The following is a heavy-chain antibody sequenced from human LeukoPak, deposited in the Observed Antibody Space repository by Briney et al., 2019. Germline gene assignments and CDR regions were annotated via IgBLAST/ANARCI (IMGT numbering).Heavy chain of an antibody. V-gene: IGHV3-23*03. J-gene: IGHJ4*02. CDR3: ANRKRGIAAAGASLDY. Sequence: PGGSLRLSCASSGFTFSSYAMSWVRQAPGKGLEWVSVIYSGGSTYYADSVKGRFTISRDNSKNTLYLQMNSLRAEDTAVYYCANRKRGIAAAGASLDYWGQGTLVTVSS. D-gene: IGHD6-13*01. CDR2: IYSGGST. CDR1: GFTFSSYA.